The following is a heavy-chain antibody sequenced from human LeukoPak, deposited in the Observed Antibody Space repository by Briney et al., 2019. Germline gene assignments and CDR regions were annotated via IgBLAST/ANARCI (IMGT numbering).Heavy chain of an antibody. CDR1: GFTFSDYY. Sequence: GGSLRLYCAASGFTFSDYYMSWIRQAPGKGLEWVSYISSSSSYTNYADSVKGRFTTSRDNAKNSLYLQMNSLRAEDTAVYYCARDFGANNWFDPWGQGTLVTVSS. CDR3: ARDFGANNWFDP. D-gene: IGHD3-10*01. V-gene: IGHV3-11*06. CDR2: ISSSSSYT. J-gene: IGHJ5*02.